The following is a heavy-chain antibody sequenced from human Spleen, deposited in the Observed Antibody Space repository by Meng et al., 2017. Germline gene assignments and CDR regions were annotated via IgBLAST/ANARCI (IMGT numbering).Heavy chain of an antibody. J-gene: IGHJ5*02. V-gene: IGHV4-34*01. CDR3: SNYIWGSEPTGVLS. CDR1: GGSFSGYY. CDR2: INHSGST. D-gene: IGHD3-16*01. Sequence: HVLVEPGGAGLLKPSETLSLAYAVYGGSFSGYYWSWSRQPPGKGLEWIGEINHSGSTNYNPSLKIRVTISVDTSKNQFSLNLSSVTAADTAVYYCSNYIWGSEPTGVLSWGQGTLVTVSS.